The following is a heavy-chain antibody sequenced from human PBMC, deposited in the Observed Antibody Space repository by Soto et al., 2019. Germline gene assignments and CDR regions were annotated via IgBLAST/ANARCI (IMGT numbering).Heavy chain of an antibody. CDR3: ARGGVRLLVLLGFAY. Sequence: QVQLVQSGAEVKKPGSSVKVSCKASGGTFSSYAISWVRQAPGQGLEWMGGIIPIFGTANYAQKFQGRVTITADESTSKAYMGLRSLRSGDTAVYYCARGGVRLLVLLGFAYWGQGTLVTVS. CDR1: GGTFSSYA. J-gene: IGHJ4*02. D-gene: IGHD3-22*01. CDR2: IIPIFGTA. V-gene: IGHV1-69*01.